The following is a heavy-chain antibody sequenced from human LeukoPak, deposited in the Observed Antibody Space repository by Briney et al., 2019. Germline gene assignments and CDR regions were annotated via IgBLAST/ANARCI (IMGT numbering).Heavy chain of an antibody. Sequence: PSETLSLTCSVSGGSISSSSYYWGWIRQPPGKGLEWIGSIYYSGSTYYNPSLKSRDTISVDTSKNQFSLKLSSVTAADTAVYYCARIAYSSGVNMDYWGQGTLVTVSS. CDR2: IYYSGST. CDR3: ARIAYSSGVNMDY. D-gene: IGHD6-19*01. V-gene: IGHV4-39*01. CDR1: GGSISSSSYY. J-gene: IGHJ4*02.